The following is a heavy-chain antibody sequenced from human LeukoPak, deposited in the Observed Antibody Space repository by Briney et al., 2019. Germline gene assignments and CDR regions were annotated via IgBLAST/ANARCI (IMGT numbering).Heavy chain of an antibody. Sequence: SETLSLTCAVYGGSFSGYYWSWIRQPPGKGLEWIGEINHSGSTDYNPSLKSRVTISVDTSKNQFSLKLSSVTAADTAVYYCARALLQGYYDFWSGYVPNWFDPWGQGTLVTVSS. V-gene: IGHV4-34*01. J-gene: IGHJ5*02. CDR2: INHSGST. CDR1: GGSFSGYY. D-gene: IGHD3-3*01. CDR3: ARALLQGYYDFWSGYVPNWFDP.